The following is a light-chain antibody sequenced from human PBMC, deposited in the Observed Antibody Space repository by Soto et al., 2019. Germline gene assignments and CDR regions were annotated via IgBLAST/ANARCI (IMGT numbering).Light chain of an antibody. J-gene: IGLJ2*01. CDR1: SGHSSYA. Sequence: QPVLTQSPSASASLGASVKLTCTLSSGHSSYAIAWHQQQPEKGPPYLMKLNSDGSHSKGDGIPDRFSGSSSGAERYLTISSLQSEDEADYYCQTGGAGSPFGGGTKLTVL. CDR3: QTGGAGSP. CDR2: LNSDGSH. V-gene: IGLV4-69*01.